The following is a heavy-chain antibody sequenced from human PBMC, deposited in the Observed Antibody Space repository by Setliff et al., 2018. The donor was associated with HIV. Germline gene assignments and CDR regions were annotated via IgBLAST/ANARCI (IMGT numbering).Heavy chain of an antibody. CDR2: IIPIFGTA. CDR1: GGTFSSYA. J-gene: IGHJ6*03. Sequence: SVKVSCKASGGTFSSYAISWVRQAPGQGLEWMGGIIPIFGTANYAQKFQGRATITADESTSTAYMELSSLRSEDTAVYYCARSAKSGAWTYYDFWSGYSYYYYMDVWGKGTTVTV. CDR3: ARSAKSGAWTYYDFWSGYSYYYYMDV. D-gene: IGHD3-3*01. V-gene: IGHV1-69*13.